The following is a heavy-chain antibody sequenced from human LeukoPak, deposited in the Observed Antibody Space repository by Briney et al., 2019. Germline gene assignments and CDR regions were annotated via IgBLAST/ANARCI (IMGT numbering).Heavy chain of an antibody. V-gene: IGHV4-4*07. CDR1: GGSISSYY. D-gene: IGHD6-19*01. CDR3: ASEVAGAGDYYFDY. CDR2: IYTSGST. J-gene: IGHJ4*02. Sequence: SETLSLTCTVSGGSISSYYWSWIRKPAGKGLEWIGHIYTSGSTNYNPSLKSRVTMSVDTSKNQFSLKLSSVTAADTAIYYCASEVAGAGDYYFDYWGQGTLVTVSS.